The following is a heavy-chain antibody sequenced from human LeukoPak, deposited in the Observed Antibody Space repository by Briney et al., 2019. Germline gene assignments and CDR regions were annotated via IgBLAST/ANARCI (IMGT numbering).Heavy chain of an antibody. D-gene: IGHD3-22*01. CDR3: AKDLRDWEYYYDSSGSLY. CDR2: ISGSGGST. V-gene: IGHV3-23*01. CDR1: GFTFSSYG. J-gene: IGHJ4*02. Sequence: SGGSLRLSCAASGFTFSSYGMSWVRQAPGKGLEWVSAISGSGGSTYYADSVKGRFTISRDNSKNTLYLQMNSLRAEDTAVYYCAKDLRDWEYYYDSSGSLYWGQGTLVTVSS.